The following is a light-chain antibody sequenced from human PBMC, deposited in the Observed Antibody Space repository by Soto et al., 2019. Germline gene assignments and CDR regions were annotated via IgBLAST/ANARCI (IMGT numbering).Light chain of an antibody. Sequence: QSVPTQPRSVSGSPGQSVAISCTGTSSNFVGDKYVAWYQKHPGKAPRLVIFGVTKRPSGISNRFFGSKSGSTASLTISGLQAEDEADYFCFSYAGSSIWVFGGGTKLTVL. CDR2: GVT. J-gene: IGLJ3*02. CDR1: SSNFVGDKY. V-gene: IGLV2-23*02. CDR3: FSYAGSSIWV.